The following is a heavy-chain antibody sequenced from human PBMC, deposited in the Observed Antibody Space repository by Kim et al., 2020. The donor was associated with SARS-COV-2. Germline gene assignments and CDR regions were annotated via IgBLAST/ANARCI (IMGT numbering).Heavy chain of an antibody. CDR3: ARDYGLYYFDY. D-gene: IGHD2-2*01. J-gene: IGHJ4*02. Sequence: SETLSLTCTVSGGSISSYYWSWIRQPPGKGLEWIGYIYYSGSTNYNPSLKSRVTISVDTSKNQFSLKLSSVTAADTAVYYCARDYGLYYFDYWGQGTLVTVSS. V-gene: IGHV4-59*01. CDR1: GGSISSYY. CDR2: IYYSGST.